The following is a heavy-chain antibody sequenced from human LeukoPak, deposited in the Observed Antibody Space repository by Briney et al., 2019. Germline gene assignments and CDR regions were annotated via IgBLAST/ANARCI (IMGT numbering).Heavy chain of an antibody. J-gene: IGHJ4*02. D-gene: IGHD2-15*01. CDR1: GFTFSSYW. CDR2: ISSSSSTI. CDR3: ARARASGRSGFDY. Sequence: GGSLRLSCAASGFTFSSYWMNWVRQAPGKGLEWVSYISSSSSTIYYADSVKGRFTISRDNAKNSLYLQMNSLRDEDTAVYYCARARASGRSGFDYWGQGTLVTVSS. V-gene: IGHV3-48*02.